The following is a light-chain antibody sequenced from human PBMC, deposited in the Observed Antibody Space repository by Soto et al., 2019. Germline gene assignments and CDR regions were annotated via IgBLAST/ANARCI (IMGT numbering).Light chain of an antibody. CDR1: SSDVGSYNL. V-gene: IGLV2-23*02. Sequence: QSALTQPASVSGSPGQSITISCTGTSSDVGSYNLVSWYQQYPGKAPKLMISEVSARPSGVSNRFSGSKSGNTASLTISGLQAEDDADYYCCSYAGSITWVFGGGTKVTVL. CDR3: CSYAGSITWV. J-gene: IGLJ3*02. CDR2: EVS.